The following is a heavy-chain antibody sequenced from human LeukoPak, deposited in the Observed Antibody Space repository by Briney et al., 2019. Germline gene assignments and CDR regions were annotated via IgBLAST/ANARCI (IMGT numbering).Heavy chain of an antibody. CDR2: ISAYNGNT. V-gene: IGHV1-18*01. CDR1: GYTFTSYG. Sequence: ASVKVSCKASGYTFTSYGISWVRQAPGQGLEWMGWISAYNGNTNYAQKLQGRVTMTTDTSTSTAYMELRSLRSDDTAVYYCAXXREPLYYYDSHDAFDIWGQGTMVTVSS. D-gene: IGHD3-22*01. CDR3: AXXREPLYYYDSHDAFDI. J-gene: IGHJ3*02.